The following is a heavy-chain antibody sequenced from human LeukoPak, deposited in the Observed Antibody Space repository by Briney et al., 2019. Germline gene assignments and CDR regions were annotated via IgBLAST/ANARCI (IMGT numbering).Heavy chain of an antibody. V-gene: IGHV3-21*01. Sequence: PGGSLRLSCAASGFTFSSYGMNWVRQAPGKGLEWVSSISSSSSYIYYPDSVKGRFTISRDNAKNSLYLQMNSLRAEDTAVYYCARSFIIYYDSSGYLGDWGQGTLVTVSS. CDR3: ARSFIIYYDSSGYLGD. CDR1: GFTFSSYG. CDR2: ISSSSSYI. J-gene: IGHJ4*02. D-gene: IGHD3-22*01.